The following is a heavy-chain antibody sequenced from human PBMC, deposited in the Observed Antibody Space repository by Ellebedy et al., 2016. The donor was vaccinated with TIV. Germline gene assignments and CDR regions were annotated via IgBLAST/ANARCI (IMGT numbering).Heavy chain of an antibody. CDR2: ISASGSFI. V-gene: IGHV3-21*06. CDR3: ARDINWSTDY. Sequence: GGSLRLSCAASGVSFRSYAMSWVRQAPGKGLEWVSGISASGSFIHYADSVKGRFTISRDNARTSLFLQMSRLRADDTARYYCARDINWSTDYWGQGTLVTFSS. D-gene: IGHD1-1*01. CDR1: GVSFRSYA. J-gene: IGHJ4*02.